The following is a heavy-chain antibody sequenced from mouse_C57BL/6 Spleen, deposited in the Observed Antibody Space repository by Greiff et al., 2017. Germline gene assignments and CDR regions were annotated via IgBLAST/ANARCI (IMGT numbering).Heavy chain of an antibody. CDR1: GYTFTDYN. CDR3: ARRGYGSSYDAKDY. Sequence: VQLQQSGPELVKPGASVKMSCTASGYTFTDYNMHWVKQSHGKSLEWIGYINPNNGGTSYNQKFKGKATLTVNKSSSTAYMELRSLTSEDSAVYYCARRGYGSSYDAKDYWGQGTSVTVSS. J-gene: IGHJ4*01. V-gene: IGHV1-22*01. D-gene: IGHD1-1*01. CDR2: INPNNGGT.